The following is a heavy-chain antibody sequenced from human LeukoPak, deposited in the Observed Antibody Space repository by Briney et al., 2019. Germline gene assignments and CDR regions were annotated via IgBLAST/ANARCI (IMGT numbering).Heavy chain of an antibody. J-gene: IGHJ4*02. D-gene: IGHD5-18*01. CDR1: GFTFSSYW. V-gene: IGHV3-7*01. CDR3: ARRQLWRLRSDFDY. CDR2: IKQDGSEK. Sequence: GGSLRLSCAASGFTFSSYWMSWVRQAPGKGLEWVANIKQDGSEKYYVDSVKGRFTISRDNAKNSLYLQMNSLRAEDTAVYYCARRQLWRLRSDFDYWGQGTLVTVSS.